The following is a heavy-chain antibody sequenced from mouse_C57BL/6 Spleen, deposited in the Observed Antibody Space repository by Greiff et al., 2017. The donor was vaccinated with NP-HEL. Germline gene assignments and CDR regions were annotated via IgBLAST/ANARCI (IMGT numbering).Heavy chain of an antibody. D-gene: IGHD4-1*01. CDR1: GYTFTSYD. Sequence: VQLQQSGPELVKPGASVKLSCKASGYTFTSYDINWVKQRPGQGLEWIGDIYPGSGSTNYNEKFKSKATLTVDTSSSTAYMQLSSLTSEDSAVYYCARGELGRFAYWGQGTLVTVSA. V-gene: IGHV1-55*01. CDR2: IYPGSGST. J-gene: IGHJ3*01. CDR3: ARGELGRFAY.